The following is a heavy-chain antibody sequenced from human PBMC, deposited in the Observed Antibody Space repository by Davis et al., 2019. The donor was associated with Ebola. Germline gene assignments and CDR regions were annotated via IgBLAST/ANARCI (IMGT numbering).Heavy chain of an antibody. CDR2: INPNSGGT. Sequence: ASVKVSCKASGYTFTGYYMHWVRQAPGQGLEWMGWINPNSGGTNYAQKFQGRVTMTRNTSISTAYMELSSLGSEDTAVYYCARDQGVPASGGRYYGMDVWGQGTAVTVSS. CDR1: GYTFTGYY. J-gene: IGHJ6*02. D-gene: IGHD2-2*01. CDR3: ARDQGVPASGGRYYGMDV. V-gene: IGHV1-2*02.